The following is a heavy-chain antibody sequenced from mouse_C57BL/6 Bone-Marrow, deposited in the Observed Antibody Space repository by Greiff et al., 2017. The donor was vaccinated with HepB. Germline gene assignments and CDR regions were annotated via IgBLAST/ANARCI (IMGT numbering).Heavy chain of an antibody. Sequence: EVQLQQSGPELVKPGASVKIPCKASGYTFTDYNMDWVKQSHGKSLEWIGDINPNNGGTIYNQKFKGKATLTVDKSSSTAYMELRSLTSEDTAVYYCARRSSGYGRAWFAYWGQGTLVTVSA. CDR3: ARRSSGYGRAWFAY. CDR1: GYTFTDYN. D-gene: IGHD3-2*02. V-gene: IGHV1-18*01. J-gene: IGHJ3*01. CDR2: INPNNGGT.